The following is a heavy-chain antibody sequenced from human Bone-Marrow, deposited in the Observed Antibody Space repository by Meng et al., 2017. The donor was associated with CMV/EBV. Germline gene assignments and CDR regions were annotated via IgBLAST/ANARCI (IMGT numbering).Heavy chain of an antibody. CDR1: GDSISSTNYY. CDR3: ARWLTSGWYMNH. D-gene: IGHD6-19*01. Sequence: QLQLQESGPGLVKPSETLSLTCTVSGDSISSTNYYWGWIRQPPGKGLEWIGNIYYSGNTYYNPSLKSRVTISVDTYKNQFSLKLSSVTAADTAVYYCARWLTSGWYMNHWGQGTLVTVSS. CDR2: IYYSGNT. J-gene: IGHJ5*02. V-gene: IGHV4-39*01.